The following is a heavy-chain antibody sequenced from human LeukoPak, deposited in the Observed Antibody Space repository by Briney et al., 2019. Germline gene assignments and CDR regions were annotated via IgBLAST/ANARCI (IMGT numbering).Heavy chain of an antibody. V-gene: IGHV5-51*01. Sequence: GESLQISCKGSGYNFTSYWIGWVRQLPGKGLEWMGIIYPGDSDTRYSPSFQGQVTISADTSISTAYLQWSSLEASDTAMYYCARHGPVPFDYWGQGTLVTVSS. CDR1: GYNFTSYW. D-gene: IGHD6-19*01. J-gene: IGHJ4*02. CDR2: IYPGDSDT. CDR3: ARHGPVPFDY.